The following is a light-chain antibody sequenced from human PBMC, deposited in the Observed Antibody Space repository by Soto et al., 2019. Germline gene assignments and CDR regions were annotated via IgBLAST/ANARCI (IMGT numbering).Light chain of an antibody. Sequence: QSVLTQPPSASGSPGQSVTISCTGTSSDIGGYNYVSWYQQHPGKAPKLIIYEVSKRPSGVPDRFSGSKSGNTASLTVSGLQAEDEADYYCTSYAGSNNLVFAXGTKLTVL. CDR2: EVS. CDR1: SSDIGGYNY. J-gene: IGLJ3*02. V-gene: IGLV2-8*01. CDR3: TSYAGSNNLV.